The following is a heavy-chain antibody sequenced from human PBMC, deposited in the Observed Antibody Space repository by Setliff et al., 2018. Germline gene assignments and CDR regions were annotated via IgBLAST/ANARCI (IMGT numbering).Heavy chain of an antibody. CDR1: GGAFSGYY. J-gene: IGHJ3*02. Sequence: SETLSLTCAVYGGAFSGYYWNWIRQPPGKGLEWIGEITHTGSTNYNPPLKSRVTMSVDTPKNLFSLKLSSVSAADTAVYYCARGLAVIRAFDIWGQGTMVTVSS. CDR2: ITHTGST. CDR3: ARGLAVIRAFDI. V-gene: IGHV4-34*01. D-gene: IGHD3-10*01.